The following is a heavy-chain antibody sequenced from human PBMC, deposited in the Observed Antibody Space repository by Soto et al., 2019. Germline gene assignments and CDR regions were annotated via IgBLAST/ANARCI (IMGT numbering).Heavy chain of an antibody. D-gene: IGHD2-8*01. J-gene: IGHJ4*02. V-gene: IGHV4-34*01. CDR3: ARKVPRYCNKCAGPYYFDY. CDR2: INHSGCT. CDR1: GGSFSGYY. Sequence: SETLSLTCAVYGGSFSGYYWSWIRQPPGKGLEWIGEINHSGCTNYNPSLKSRVTISVDTSKNQFSLKLSSVTAADTAVDYCARKVPRYCNKCAGPYYFDYWGQGTLVTVS.